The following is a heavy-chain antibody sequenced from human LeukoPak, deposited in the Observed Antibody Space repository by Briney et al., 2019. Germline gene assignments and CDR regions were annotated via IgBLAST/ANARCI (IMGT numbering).Heavy chain of an antibody. CDR1: GYTFTSYD. D-gene: IGHD5-18*01. CDR2: MNPNSGNT. V-gene: IGHV1-8*01. CDR3: ARGTIGYSYGYEGYYFDY. Sequence: GASVKVSCRASGYTFTSYDINWVRQATGQGLEWMGWMNPNSGNTGYAQKFQGRVTMTRNTSISTAYMELSSLRSEDTAVYYCARGTIGYSYGYEGYYFDYWGQGTLVTVSS. J-gene: IGHJ4*02.